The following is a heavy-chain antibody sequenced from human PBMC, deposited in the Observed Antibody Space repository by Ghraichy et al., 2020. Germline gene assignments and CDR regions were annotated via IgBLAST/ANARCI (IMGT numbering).Heavy chain of an antibody. CDR3: ARGDKGSCSGGICYPFDY. CDR1: GFSFSNYA. Sequence: GGSLRLSCAASGFSFSNYAMNWVRQAPGKGLECVSVITGGGSSTYYADSVKGRFTISRDNSKDTLYLQMNSLRADDTAVYYCARGDKGSCSGGICYPFDYWGQGTLFTVSS. CDR2: ITGGGSST. D-gene: IGHD2-15*01. J-gene: IGHJ4*02. V-gene: IGHV3-23*01.